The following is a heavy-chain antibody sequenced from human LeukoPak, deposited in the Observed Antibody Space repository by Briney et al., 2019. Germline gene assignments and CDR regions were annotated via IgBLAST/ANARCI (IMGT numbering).Heavy chain of an antibody. CDR2: VSHRGDT. D-gene: IGHD3-16*01. V-gene: IGHV4-4*02. CDR3: ARHYGP. CDR1: GGSISSSNL. J-gene: IGHJ5*02. Sequence: PSETLSLTCAVFGGSISSSNLWSWVRQPPGKGLEWIGEVSHRGDTNYNPSLKSRVTISVDTSKNQFSLKLTSVTAADTAVYYCARHYGPWGQGTLVTVSS.